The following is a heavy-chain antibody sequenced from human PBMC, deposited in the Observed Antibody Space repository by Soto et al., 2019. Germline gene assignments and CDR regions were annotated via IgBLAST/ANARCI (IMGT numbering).Heavy chain of an antibody. J-gene: IGHJ3*02. CDR2: INAGNGNT. V-gene: IGHV1-3*01. Sequence: GASVKVSCKASGYTFTSYAMHWVRQAPGQRLEWMGWINAGNGNTKYSQKFQGRVTITRDTSASTAYMELSSLRSEDTAVYYCARAPSSSSFTSAAPGPFDIWGQGTMVTVSS. CDR3: ARAPSSSSFTSAAPGPFDI. CDR1: GYTFTSYA. D-gene: IGHD6-6*01.